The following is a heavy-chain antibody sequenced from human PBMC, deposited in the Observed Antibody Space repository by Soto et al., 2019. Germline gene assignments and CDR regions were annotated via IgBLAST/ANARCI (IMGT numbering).Heavy chain of an antibody. J-gene: IGHJ6*02. CDR3: VLEPPAFYGMDV. Sequence: GGSLRLSCAASGFTFDDYTMHWVRQAPGKGLEWVSLISWDGGSTYYADSVKGRFTISRDNSKNSLYLQMNSLRTEDTALYYCVLEPPAFYGMDVWGQGTTVTVSS. CDR1: GFTFDDYT. CDR2: ISWDGGST. V-gene: IGHV3-43*01. D-gene: IGHD3-3*01.